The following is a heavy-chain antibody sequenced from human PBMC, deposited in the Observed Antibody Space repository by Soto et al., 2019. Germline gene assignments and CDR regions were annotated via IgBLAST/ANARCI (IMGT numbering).Heavy chain of an antibody. J-gene: IGHJ4*02. CDR2: ISSSSSYI. Sequence: EVQLVESGGGLVKPGGSLRLSCAASGFTFSSYSMNWVRQAPGKGLEWVSSISSSSSYIYYADSVKGRFTISRDNAKNSLYLQMNSLRAEDTAVYYCARVRYCSSTSCPELEAFDYWGQGTLVTVSS. CDR3: ARVRYCSSTSCPELEAFDY. CDR1: GFTFSSYS. D-gene: IGHD2-2*01. V-gene: IGHV3-21*01.